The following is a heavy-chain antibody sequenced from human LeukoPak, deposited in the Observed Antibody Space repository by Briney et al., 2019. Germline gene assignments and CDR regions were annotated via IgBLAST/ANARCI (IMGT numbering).Heavy chain of an antibody. CDR1: GFTFRSYW. D-gene: IGHD3-9*01. CDR3: ARDGGTAYYYFDY. V-gene: IGHV3-7*01. J-gene: IGHJ4*02. Sequence: GGSLRLSCAASGFTFRSYWMSWVRQAPGEGLELVAKINLDGSEKHYMDSVKGRFTISRDISKNMLYLQMSSLRVEDTAMYYCARDGGTAYYYFDYWSQGTLVTVSS. CDR2: INLDGSEK.